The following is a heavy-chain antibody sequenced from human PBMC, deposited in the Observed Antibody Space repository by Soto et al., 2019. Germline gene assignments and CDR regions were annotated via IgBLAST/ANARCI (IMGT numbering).Heavy chain of an antibody. CDR1: GFTFSSYA. D-gene: IGHD3-10*01. CDR2: ISYDGSNK. CDR3: AKGPDYSSGTYCDY. V-gene: IGHV3-30-3*01. J-gene: IGHJ4*02. Sequence: GGSLRLSCAASGFTFSSYAMHWVRQAPGKGLEWVAVISYDGSNKYYADSVKGRFTISGDNSKNTLYLQMNSLRAEDTAVYYCAKGPDYSSGTYCDYWGQGTLVTVSS.